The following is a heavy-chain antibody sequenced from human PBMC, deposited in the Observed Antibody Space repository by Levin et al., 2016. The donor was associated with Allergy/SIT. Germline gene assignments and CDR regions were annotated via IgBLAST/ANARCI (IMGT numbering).Heavy chain of an antibody. D-gene: IGHD2-8*01. Sequence: WVRQAPGQGLEWMGGIIPILGTANYAQKFQGRVTITADESTSTAYMELSSLRSEDTAVYYCARGIVLMVYATFDYWGQGTLVTVSS. CDR3: ARGIVLMVYATFDY. CDR2: IIPILGTA. J-gene: IGHJ4*02. V-gene: IGHV1-69*01.